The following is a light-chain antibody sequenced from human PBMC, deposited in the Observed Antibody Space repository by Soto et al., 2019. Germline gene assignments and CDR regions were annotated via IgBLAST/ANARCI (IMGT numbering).Light chain of an antibody. V-gene: IGKV3-20*01. CDR1: QSISRY. CDR2: GAS. Sequence: ETVLTQSPAILSLSPGERATLFCRASQSISRYLAWYQQKPGQAPRLLIYGASNRATGIPDRFSGSGSGTDFTLTISRLEPEDFAVYYCQQYGSSGTCGQGTKVDIK. J-gene: IGKJ1*01. CDR3: QQYGSSGT.